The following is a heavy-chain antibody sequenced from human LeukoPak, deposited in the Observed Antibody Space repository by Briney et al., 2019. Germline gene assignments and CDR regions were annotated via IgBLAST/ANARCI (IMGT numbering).Heavy chain of an antibody. CDR1: GFTFSTSW. V-gene: IGHV3-7*03. D-gene: IGHD3-22*01. CDR3: AKETRSLYYDTSGYYPYYFDY. J-gene: IGHJ4*02. CDR2: INQDGGEI. Sequence: PGGSLRLSCAASGFTFSTSWMTWVRQAPGKGLEWVASINQDGGEIHYVDSVKGRFAISRDNSKNTLFLQMNSLRAEDTAVYYCAKETRSLYYDTSGYYPYYFDYWGQGTLVTFSS.